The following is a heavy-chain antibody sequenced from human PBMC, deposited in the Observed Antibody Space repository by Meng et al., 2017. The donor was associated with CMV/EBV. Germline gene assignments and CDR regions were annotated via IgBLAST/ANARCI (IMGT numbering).Heavy chain of an antibody. CDR3: TRGTANWGLYFDY. Sequence: SETLSLTCTFSGGSISISSYYWGWSRQPPGKGLEWIGSIYYSGSTYYNPSLKSRVTISVDTSKNQFSLKLSSVTAADTAVYYCTRGTANWGLYFDYWGQGTLVTVSS. D-gene: IGHD7-27*01. CDR2: IYYSGST. J-gene: IGHJ4*02. CDR1: GGSISISSYY. V-gene: IGHV4-39*01.